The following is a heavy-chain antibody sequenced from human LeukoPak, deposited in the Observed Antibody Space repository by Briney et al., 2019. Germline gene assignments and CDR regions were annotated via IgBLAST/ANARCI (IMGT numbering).Heavy chain of an antibody. CDR1: RFTFSSYA. V-gene: IGHV3-23*01. Sequence: PGGSLRLSCAASRFTFSSYAMSWVRQAPGKGLEWVSAISGSGGSTYYADSVKGRFTISRDNSKNTLYLQMNSLRAEDTAVYYCAKMRGIIAAAAIFDYWGQGTLVTVSS. D-gene: IGHD6-13*01. J-gene: IGHJ4*02. CDR2: ISGSGGST. CDR3: AKMRGIIAAAAIFDY.